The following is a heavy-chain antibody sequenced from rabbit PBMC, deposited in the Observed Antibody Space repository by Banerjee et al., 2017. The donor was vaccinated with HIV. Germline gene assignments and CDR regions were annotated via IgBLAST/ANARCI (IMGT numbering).Heavy chain of an antibody. D-gene: IGHD4-2*01. CDR1: GFDLSSHYY. J-gene: IGHJ3*01. CDR2: IYTNSGST. CDR3: ARGRYDGSVYIDL. V-gene: IGHV1S43*01. Sequence: QEQLEESGGGLVKPEGSLTLTCKASGFDLSSHYYMCWVRQAPGKGLEWIACIYTNSGSTWYASWVNGRFTISRSTSLNTVDLKMTSLTAADTATYFCARGRYDGSVYIDLWGQGTLVTVS.